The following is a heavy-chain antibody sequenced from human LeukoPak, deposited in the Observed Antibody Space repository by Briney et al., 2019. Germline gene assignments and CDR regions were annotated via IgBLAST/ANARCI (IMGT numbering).Heavy chain of an antibody. CDR3: ARVGGYSYGFWFDP. CDR1: GGTFISYA. CDR2: IIPIFGTA. J-gene: IGHJ5*02. V-gene: IGHV1-69*05. Sequence: SVKVSCKASGGTFISYAISWVRQAPGQGREWMGRIIPIFGTANYAQKFQGRVTITTDESTSTAYMELSSLRSEDTAVYYCARVGGYSYGFWFDPWGQGTLVTVSS. D-gene: IGHD5-18*01.